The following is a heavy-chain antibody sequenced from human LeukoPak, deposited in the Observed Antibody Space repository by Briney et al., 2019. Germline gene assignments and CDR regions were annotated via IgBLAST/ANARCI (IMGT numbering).Heavy chain of an antibody. CDR3: TRDGVGATGLFDY. D-gene: IGHD1-26*01. J-gene: IGHJ4*02. Sequence: GGSLRLSCTASGLTFGDYALSWVRQAPGKGLEWVGFIRSKAYGGTTEYAASVKGRFTISRDDSKSIAYLQMNSLKTEDTAVYYCTRDGVGATGLFDYWGQGTLVTVSS. CDR1: GLTFGDYA. V-gene: IGHV3-49*04. CDR2: IRSKAYGGTT.